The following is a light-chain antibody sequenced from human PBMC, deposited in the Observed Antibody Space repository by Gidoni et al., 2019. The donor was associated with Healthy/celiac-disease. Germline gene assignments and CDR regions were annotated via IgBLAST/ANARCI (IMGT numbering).Light chain of an antibody. Sequence: DIVMTQSPDSLAVSPGARATINCKSSQSILYSSNNKNYLAWYQQKPGQPPKLLIYWASTRDSGVPDRFSGSGSGTDFTLTISSLQAEDVAVYYCQQYDSTPLTFXGXTKVEIK. V-gene: IGKV4-1*01. J-gene: IGKJ4*01. CDR1: QSILYSSNNKNY. CDR3: QQYDSTPLT. CDR2: WAS.